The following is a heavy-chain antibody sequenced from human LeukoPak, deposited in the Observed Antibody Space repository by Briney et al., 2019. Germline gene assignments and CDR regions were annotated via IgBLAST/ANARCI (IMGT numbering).Heavy chain of an antibody. J-gene: IGHJ4*02. D-gene: IGHD5-12*01. CDR2: IKQDGSEK. CDR1: GFTFSSYW. Sequence: GGSLRLSCAASGFTFSSYWMSRVRQAPGNGLEWVANIKQDGSEKYYVDSVKGRFTISRDNAKNSLYLQMNSLRAEDTAVYYCARGPQRGYSGYSNDYWGQGTLVTVSS. CDR3: ARGPQRGYSGYSNDY. V-gene: IGHV3-7*01.